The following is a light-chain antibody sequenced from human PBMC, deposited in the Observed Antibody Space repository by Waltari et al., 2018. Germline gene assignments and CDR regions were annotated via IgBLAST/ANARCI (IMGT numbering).Light chain of an antibody. J-gene: IGLJ3*02. CDR2: EDS. V-gene: IGLV3-10*01. CDR1: LLPKKF. Sequence: SYELTQPPSVPMSPGQTARITCPGELLPKKFASWFQQKSGQAPVLVIYEDSKRPSGIPEKFSGSSSGTVATLTISGAQLEDEADYYCYSTDNSGHGVFGGGTKVTVL. CDR3: YSTDNSGHGV.